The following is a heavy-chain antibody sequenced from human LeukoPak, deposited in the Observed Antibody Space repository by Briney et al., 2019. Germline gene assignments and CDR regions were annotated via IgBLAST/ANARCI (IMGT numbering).Heavy chain of an antibody. CDR1: GFTFSSYG. CDR3: AKEVLLWFGELSPFDY. Sequence: GGSLRLSCAASGFTFSSYGMSWVRQAPGKGLEWVSAISGSGGSTYYADPVKGRFTISRDNSKNTLYLQMNSLRAEDTAVYYCAKEVLLWFGELSPFDYWGQGTLVTVSS. J-gene: IGHJ4*02. V-gene: IGHV3-23*01. D-gene: IGHD3-10*01. CDR2: ISGSGGST.